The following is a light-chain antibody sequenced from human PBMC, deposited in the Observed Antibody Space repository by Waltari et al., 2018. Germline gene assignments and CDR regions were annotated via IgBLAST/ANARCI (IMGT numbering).Light chain of an antibody. V-gene: IGKV1-27*01. CDR3: QKYNSAST. CDR1: KGISNY. CDR2: AAS. J-gene: IGKJ2*01. Sequence: DIQMTKSPSSLSASVGDRVTITSRASKGISNYLAWYQQKPGKVPKLMIYAASSLQSGVPSQFSGSGSGTDFTLTISSLQPEDVATYYCQKYNSASTFGQGTKLEI.